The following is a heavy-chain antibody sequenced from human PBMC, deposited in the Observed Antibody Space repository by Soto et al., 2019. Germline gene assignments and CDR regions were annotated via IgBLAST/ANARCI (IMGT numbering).Heavy chain of an antibody. CDR2: ISSSSSYT. V-gene: IGHV3-11*06. J-gene: IGHJ5*02. CDR3: ARDPRIAAAGTPFSFDP. CDR1: GFTFSDYY. Sequence: GGSLRLSCAASGFTFSDYYMSWIRQAPGKGLEWVSYISSSSSYTNYADSVKGRFTISRDNAKNSLYLQMNSLRAEDTAVYYCARDPRIAAAGTPFSFDPWGQGTLVTVSS. D-gene: IGHD6-13*01.